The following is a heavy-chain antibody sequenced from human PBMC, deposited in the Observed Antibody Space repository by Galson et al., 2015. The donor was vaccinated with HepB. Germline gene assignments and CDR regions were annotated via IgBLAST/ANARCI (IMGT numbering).Heavy chain of an antibody. Sequence: SLRLSCAASGFTFSSYAMHWVRQAPGKGLEWVAVISYDGSNKYYADSVKGRFTISRDNSKNTLYLQVNSLRAEDTAVYYCAREEGLYSSSWYRWGQGTLVTVSS. J-gene: IGHJ4*02. CDR2: ISYDGSNK. D-gene: IGHD6-13*01. CDR3: AREEGLYSSSWYR. CDR1: GFTFSSYA. V-gene: IGHV3-30*04.